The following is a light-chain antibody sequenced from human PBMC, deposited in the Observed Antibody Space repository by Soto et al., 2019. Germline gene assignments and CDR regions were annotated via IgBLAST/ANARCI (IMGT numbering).Light chain of an antibody. CDR1: SGSVSTAYY. J-gene: IGLJ3*02. CDR2: STN. CDR3: VLYMASGFWV. Sequence: QAVVTQEPSFSLSPGRTVTLTCGLNSGSVSTAYYPSWYQQTPGQPPRTLIYSTNTRSSGVPDRFSGSILRNKAALTITGAQADDESDYYCVLYMASGFWVFGGGTKLTVL. V-gene: IGLV8-61*01.